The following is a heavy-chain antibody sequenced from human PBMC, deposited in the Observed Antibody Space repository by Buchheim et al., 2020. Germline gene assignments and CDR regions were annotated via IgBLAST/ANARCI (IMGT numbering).Heavy chain of an antibody. V-gene: IGHV3-23*04. CDR1: TFTFSNHA. J-gene: IGHJ4*02. CDR3: AQELRPNDS. Sequence: LLVESGGDLVQPGGSLRLSCAASTFTFSNHAMTWVRQAPGKGLEWVASIDISGANTYYADSVRGRFSISRDNSKNTLYLQLTSLRPDDTALYYCAQELRPNDSRGPGTL. CDR2: IDISGANT.